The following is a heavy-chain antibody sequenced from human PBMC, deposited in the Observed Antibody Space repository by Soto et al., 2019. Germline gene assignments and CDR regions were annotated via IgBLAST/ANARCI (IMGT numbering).Heavy chain of an antibody. V-gene: IGHV4-59*08. Sequence: QVQLQESGPGLVKPSETLSLTCTVSGGSISSHYWSWIRQPPGKGLEWIGYIDYSGCTNYNPSLKNRVXXSXDKXKNQFSLKLSSVTAADTAVYYCASRSSGWYYGMDVWGQGTTVTVSS. J-gene: IGHJ6*02. CDR2: IDYSGCT. D-gene: IGHD6-19*01. CDR3: ASRSSGWYYGMDV. CDR1: GGSISSHY.